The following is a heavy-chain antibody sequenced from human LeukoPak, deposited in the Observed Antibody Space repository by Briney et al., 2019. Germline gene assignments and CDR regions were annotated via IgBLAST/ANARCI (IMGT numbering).Heavy chain of an antibody. V-gene: IGHV1-2*02. D-gene: IGHD5-12*01. CDR3: ARDRSGYSGYGPAGVFDY. CDR2: ISPNSGGT. Sequence: ASVKVSCKVSGYTLTELSMHWVRQAPGQGLEWMGWISPNSGGTNYAQKFQGRVTMTGDTSISTAYMELSRLRSDDTAVYYCARDRSGYSGYGPAGVFDYWGQGTLVTVSS. J-gene: IGHJ4*02. CDR1: GYTLTELS.